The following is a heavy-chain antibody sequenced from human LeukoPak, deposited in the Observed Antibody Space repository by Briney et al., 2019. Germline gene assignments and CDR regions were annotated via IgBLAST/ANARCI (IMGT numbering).Heavy chain of an antibody. J-gene: IGHJ4*02. CDR1: GYTFTGYH. D-gene: IGHD3-10*01. V-gene: IGHV1-3*01. CDR3: ARDSGDFDY. Sequence: GASMKVSCRASGYTFTGYHIHWVRQAPGQGLEWMGWINAGNGNTKYSQKFQGRVTITRDTSASTAYMELSSLRSEDTAVYYCARDSGDFDYWGQGTLVTVSS. CDR2: INAGNGNT.